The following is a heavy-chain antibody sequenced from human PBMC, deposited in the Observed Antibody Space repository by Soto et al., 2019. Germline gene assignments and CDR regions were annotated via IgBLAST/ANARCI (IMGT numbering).Heavy chain of an antibody. D-gene: IGHD3-22*01. J-gene: IGHJ6*02. CDR2: IIPIFGTA. Sequence: SVKVSCKASGGTFSSYAISWVRQAPGQGLEWMGGIIPIFGTANYAQKFQGRVTITADESTSTAYMELSSLRSEDTAVYYCAVGDTMIVVVTDGMDVWGQGTTVTVSS. CDR3: AVGDTMIVVVTDGMDV. V-gene: IGHV1-69*13. CDR1: GGTFSSYA.